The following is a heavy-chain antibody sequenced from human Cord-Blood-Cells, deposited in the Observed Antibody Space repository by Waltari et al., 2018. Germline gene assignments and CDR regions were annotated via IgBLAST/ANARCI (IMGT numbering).Heavy chain of an antibody. J-gene: IGHJ3*02. CDR2: INHSGST. CDR1: GGSFSGYY. V-gene: IGHV4-34*01. CDR3: ARPKNPTVTDAFDI. D-gene: IGHD4-17*01. Sequence: QVQLQQWGAGLLKPSETLSLTCAVYGGSFSGYYWRWIRQTPGKGLEWIGEINHSGSTNYNPSLKSRVTISVDTSKNQFSLKLSSVTAADTAVYYCARPKNPTVTDAFDIWGQGTMVTVSS.